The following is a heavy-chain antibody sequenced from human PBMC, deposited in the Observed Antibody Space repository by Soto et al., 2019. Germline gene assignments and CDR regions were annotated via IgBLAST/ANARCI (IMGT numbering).Heavy chain of an antibody. CDR1: GGSFSGYY. V-gene: IGHV4-34*01. CDR3: ARGSFNWGSGAFDI. CDR2: INHSGST. D-gene: IGHD7-27*01. J-gene: IGHJ3*02. Sequence: SETLSLTCAVYGGSFSGYYWSWIRQPPGKGLEWIGEINHSGSTNYNPSLKSRVTISVDTSKNQFSLILSSVTAADTAVYYCARGSFNWGSGAFDIWGQGTMVTVSS.